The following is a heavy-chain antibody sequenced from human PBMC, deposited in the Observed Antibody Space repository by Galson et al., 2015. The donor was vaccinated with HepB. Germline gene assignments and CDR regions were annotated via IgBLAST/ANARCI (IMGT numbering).Heavy chain of an antibody. V-gene: IGHV1-3*01. CDR1: GYTFTSYA. CDR3: ARVASYSSGWDG. D-gene: IGHD6-19*01. Sequence: SVKVSCKASGYTFTSYAMHWVRQAPGQRLEWMGWINAGNGNTKYSQKFQGRVTITRDTSASTAYMELSSLRSEDTAVYYCARVASYSSGWDGWGQGTLVTVSS. CDR2: INAGNGNT. J-gene: IGHJ4*02.